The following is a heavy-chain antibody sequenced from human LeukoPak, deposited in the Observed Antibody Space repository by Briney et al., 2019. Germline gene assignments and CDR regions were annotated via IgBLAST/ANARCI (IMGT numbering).Heavy chain of an antibody. CDR3: AKDGHNPSIAARPSAFDI. V-gene: IGHV3-30*02. D-gene: IGHD6-6*01. J-gene: IGHJ3*02. Sequence: PGGSLRLSCVASGFTIRAYGMSGVRQAPGKGLGGVAFIRYDGSNKYYADSGKGRFTISRDNSKNTLYLQMNSLRAEDTAVYYCAKDGHNPSIAARPSAFDIWGQGAMVTVSS. CDR1: GFTIRAYG. CDR2: IRYDGSNK.